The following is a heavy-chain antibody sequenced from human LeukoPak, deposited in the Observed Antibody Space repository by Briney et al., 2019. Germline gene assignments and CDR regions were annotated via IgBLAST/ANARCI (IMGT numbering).Heavy chain of an antibody. CDR1: GYTFTSYG. J-gene: IGHJ5*02. CDR3: ARAYCGGDCFHP. Sequence: ASVKVSCKASGYTFTSYGISWVRQAPGQGLEWMGWISAYTGHTNSAQKLLGRVTMTTDTSTSTAYMELRGLISDDTAVYYCARAYCGGDCFHPWGQGTLITVSS. D-gene: IGHD2-21*02. V-gene: IGHV1-18*01. CDR2: ISAYTGHT.